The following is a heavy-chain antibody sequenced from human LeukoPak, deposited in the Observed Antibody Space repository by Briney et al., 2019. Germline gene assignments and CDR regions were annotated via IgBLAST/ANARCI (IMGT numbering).Heavy chain of an antibody. J-gene: IGHJ4*02. CDR1: GGSITNNHYY. Sequence: PSETLSLTCVVSGGSITNNHYYWGWIRQPPGKGLEWIGSIHYSGNTHYNASLKSRVTISADTSKNLFSLKLSSLTAADTAVYYCASAWGSRHFDYWGQGTLVTVFS. V-gene: IGHV4-39*01. CDR3: ASAWGSRHFDY. CDR2: IHYSGNT. D-gene: IGHD7-27*01.